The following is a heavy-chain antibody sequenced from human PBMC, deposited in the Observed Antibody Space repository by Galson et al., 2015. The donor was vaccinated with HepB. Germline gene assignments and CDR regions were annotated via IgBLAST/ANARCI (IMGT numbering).Heavy chain of an antibody. CDR1: GFTFSSYA. J-gene: IGHJ4*02. CDR2: ISYDGSNK. D-gene: IGHD6-13*01. Sequence: SLRLSCAASGFTFSSYAMHWVRQAPGKGLEWVAVISYDGSNKYYADSVKGRFTISRDNSKNTLYLQMNSLRAEDTAVYYCARDKRSSSWYQKVGYDYWGQGTLVTVSS. V-gene: IGHV3-30-3*01. CDR3: ARDKRSSSWYQKVGYDY.